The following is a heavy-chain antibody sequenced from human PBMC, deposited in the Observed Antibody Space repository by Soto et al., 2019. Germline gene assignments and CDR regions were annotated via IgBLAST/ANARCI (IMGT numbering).Heavy chain of an antibody. V-gene: IGHV3-30-3*01. Sequence: GGSLRLSCAASGFTFSSYAMHWVRQAPGKGLEWVAVISYDGSNKYYADSVKGRFTISRDNSKNTLYLQMNSLRAEDTAVYYCARVASTVTTWIDYWGQGTLVTVSS. CDR1: GFTFSSYA. CDR2: ISYDGSNK. D-gene: IGHD4-4*01. J-gene: IGHJ4*02. CDR3: ARVASTVTTWIDY.